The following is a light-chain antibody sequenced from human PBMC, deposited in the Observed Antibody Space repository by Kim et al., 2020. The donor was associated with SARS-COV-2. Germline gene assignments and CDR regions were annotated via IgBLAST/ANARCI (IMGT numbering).Light chain of an antibody. CDR3: EKSDSFPRT. CDR2: AAS. CDR1: QGISSD. J-gene: IGKJ3*01. V-gene: IGKV1-9*01. Sequence: IQLTQSPSSLSASVGDRVTITCRASQGISSDLAWYQQKPVKAPNLLIYAASTLQSGVPSRFSGSGSRTDFTLTIATLQPEDFATYSCEKSDSFPRTFGPGTKMDIK.